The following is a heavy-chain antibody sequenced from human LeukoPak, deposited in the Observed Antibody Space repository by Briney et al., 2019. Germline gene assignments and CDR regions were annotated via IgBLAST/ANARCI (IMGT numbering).Heavy chain of an antibody. CDR1: GFTFSSYD. CDR3: ARESDYGDYFDY. V-gene: IGHV3-13*01. J-gene: IGHJ4*02. D-gene: IGHD3-16*01. CDR2: IGTAGDT. Sequence: PGGSLRLSCAASGFTFSSYDMHWVRQATGKGLEWVSAIGTAGDTYYPGSVRGRFTISRENAKNSLYLQMNSLRAGDTAEYYCARESDYGDYFDYWGQGTLVTVSS.